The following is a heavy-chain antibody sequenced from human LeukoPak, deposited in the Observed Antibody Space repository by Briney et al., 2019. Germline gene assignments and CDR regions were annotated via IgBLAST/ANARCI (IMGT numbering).Heavy chain of an antibody. CDR3: ARDMGIGYYYYMDV. D-gene: IGHD6-13*01. J-gene: IGHJ6*03. CDR2: INWNGGST. CDR1: GFTFDDYG. Sequence: GGSLRLSCAASGFTFDDYGMSWVRQAPGKGLEWVSGINWNGGSTGYADSVKGRLTISRDNAKNSLYLQMNSLRAEDTALYYCARDMGIGYYYYMDVWGKGTTVTVSS. V-gene: IGHV3-20*04.